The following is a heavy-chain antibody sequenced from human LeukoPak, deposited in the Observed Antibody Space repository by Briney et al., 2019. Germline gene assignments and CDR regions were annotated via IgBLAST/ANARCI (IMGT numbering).Heavy chain of an antibody. Sequence: SETLSLTCTVSGGSISSYYWSWIRQPPGKGLEWIGYIYYSGSTNYNPSLKGRVTISVDTSKNQFSLKLSSVTAADTAVYYCARATAAAVTFDYWGQGTLVTVSS. CDR3: ARATAAAVTFDY. CDR2: IYYSGST. CDR1: GGSISSYY. D-gene: IGHD6-13*01. J-gene: IGHJ4*02. V-gene: IGHV4-59*01.